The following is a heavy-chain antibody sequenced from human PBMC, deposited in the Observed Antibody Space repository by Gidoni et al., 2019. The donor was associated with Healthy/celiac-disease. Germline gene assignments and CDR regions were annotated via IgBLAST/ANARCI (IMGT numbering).Heavy chain of an antibody. Sequence: QVQLVEPGGGLVKPGGSLRLSCAASGLTFSDYYMSWIRQAPGKGLEWVSYISSSGSTIYYADPVKGRFTISRDNAKNSLYLQMNSLRAEDTAVYYCARDGGDYDFWSGYGNDAFDIWGQGTMVTVSS. CDR2: ISSSGSTI. CDR3: ARDGGDYDFWSGYGNDAFDI. V-gene: IGHV3-11*01. J-gene: IGHJ3*02. CDR1: GLTFSDYY. D-gene: IGHD3-3*01.